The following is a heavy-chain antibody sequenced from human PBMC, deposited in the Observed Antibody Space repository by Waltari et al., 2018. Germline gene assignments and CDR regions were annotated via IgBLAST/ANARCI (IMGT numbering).Heavy chain of an antibody. CDR2: IYYSGST. CDR1: GGSISSYY. J-gene: IGHJ4*02. D-gene: IGHD2-2*01. CDR3: ARGIFVVVPAATYYFDY. Sequence: QVQLQESGPGLVKPSETLSLTCTVSGGSISSYYWSWIRQPPGKGLEWIGYIYYSGSTNYNPARKSRVTISVDTSKNQFSLKLSSVTAADTAVYYCARGIFVVVPAATYYFDYWGQGTLVTGSS. V-gene: IGHV4-59*01.